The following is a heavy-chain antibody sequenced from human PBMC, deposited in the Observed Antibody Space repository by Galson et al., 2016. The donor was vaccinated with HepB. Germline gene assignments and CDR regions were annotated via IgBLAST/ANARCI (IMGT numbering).Heavy chain of an antibody. D-gene: IGHD3-16*01. V-gene: IGHV1-2*02. CDR2: INPNTGGA. CDR3: ARVWDACGPYFDY. J-gene: IGHJ4*02. Sequence: SVKVSCKASGYTFTAYYIHWVRQAPGQGLEWMGWINPNTGGAIFAQKFQGRVTMTRDTSISTAYMELSRLRSDDTAVYFCARVWDACGPYFDYWGQGTLVTVSS. CDR1: GYTFTAYY.